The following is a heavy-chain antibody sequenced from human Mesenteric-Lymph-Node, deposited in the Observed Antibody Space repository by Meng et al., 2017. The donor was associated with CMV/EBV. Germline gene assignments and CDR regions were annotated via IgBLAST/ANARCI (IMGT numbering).Heavy chain of an antibody. CDR3: ARDLIYCYDH. J-gene: IGHJ4*02. D-gene: IGHD2-2*01. V-gene: IGHV1-3*01. CDR1: GYTFTSHA. CDR2: INAGNGNT. Sequence: KVSCKASGYTFTSHAIHWVRQAPGQRLEWMGWINAGNGNTKYSQNFQDRVTITSDTSANTAYVELSSLRSEDTAVYYCARDLIYCYDHWGQGTLVTVSS.